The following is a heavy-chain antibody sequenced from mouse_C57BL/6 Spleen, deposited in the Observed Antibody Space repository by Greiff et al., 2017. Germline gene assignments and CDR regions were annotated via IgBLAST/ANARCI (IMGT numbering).Heavy chain of an antibody. D-gene: IGHD2-2*01. Sequence: QVQLKQSGPELVKPGASVKISCKASGYAFSSSWMNWVKQRPGKGLEWIGRIYPGDGDTNYNGKFKGKATLTADKSSSTAYMQLSSLTSEDSAVYFCARDYGYPEDFAYWGQGTLVTVSA. CDR2: IYPGDGDT. V-gene: IGHV1-82*01. CDR3: ARDYGYPEDFAY. J-gene: IGHJ3*01. CDR1: GYAFSSSW.